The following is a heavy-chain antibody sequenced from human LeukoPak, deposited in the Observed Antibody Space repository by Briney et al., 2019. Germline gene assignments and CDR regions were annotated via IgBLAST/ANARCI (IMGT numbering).Heavy chain of an antibody. D-gene: IGHD4-17*01. Sequence: SETLSLTCTVSGGSISSGGYYWSWIRQPPGKGLEWIGYIYYSGDTNYNPSLKSRVTLSVDTSKNHFSLKLNSVTAADTAVYYCARVLVGDYVNFDYWGQGTLVTVSS. CDR1: GGSISSGGYY. CDR3: ARVLVGDYVNFDY. V-gene: IGHV4-61*03. J-gene: IGHJ4*02. CDR2: IYYSGDT.